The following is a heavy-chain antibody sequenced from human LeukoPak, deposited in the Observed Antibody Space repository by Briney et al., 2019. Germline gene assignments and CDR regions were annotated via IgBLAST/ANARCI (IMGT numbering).Heavy chain of an antibody. J-gene: IGHJ4*02. V-gene: IGHV4-59*01. Sequence: SETLSLTCTVSGGSISSYYWSWIRQPPGKGLEWIGYIYYSGSTNYNPSHKSRVTISVDTSKSQFSLKLSSVTAADTAVYYCARLGGYGYFDYWGQGTLVTVSS. D-gene: IGHD5-12*01. CDR1: GGSISSYY. CDR3: ARLGGYGYFDY. CDR2: IYYSGST.